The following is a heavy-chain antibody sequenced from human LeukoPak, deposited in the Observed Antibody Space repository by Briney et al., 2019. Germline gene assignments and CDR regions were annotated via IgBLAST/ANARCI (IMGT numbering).Heavy chain of an antibody. D-gene: IGHD3-22*01. J-gene: IGHJ4*02. CDR3: ARDQGTTMIVGLPDY. Sequence: SETLSLTCTVSGGSISSYYCSWIRQPAGKGLEWIGRIYTSGSTNYNPSLKSRVTMSVDTSKNQFSLKLSSVTAADTAVYYCARDQGTTMIVGLPDYWGQGTLVTDSS. V-gene: IGHV4-4*07. CDR1: GGSISSYY. CDR2: IYTSGST.